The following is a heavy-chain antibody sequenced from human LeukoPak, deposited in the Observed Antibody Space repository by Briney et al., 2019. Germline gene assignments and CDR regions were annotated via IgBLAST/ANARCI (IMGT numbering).Heavy chain of an antibody. D-gene: IGHD1-1*01. CDR2: IVVGSGNT. CDR1: GFTFTSSA. Sequence: SVKVSCKASGFTFTSSAVQWVRQARGQGLEWIGWIVVGSGNTNYAQKFQERVTINRDMPTSTAYMELSSLRSEDTAVYYCATDDVTTGTKTALGYWGQGTLVTVSS. V-gene: IGHV1-58*01. CDR3: ATDDVTTGTKTALGY. J-gene: IGHJ4*02.